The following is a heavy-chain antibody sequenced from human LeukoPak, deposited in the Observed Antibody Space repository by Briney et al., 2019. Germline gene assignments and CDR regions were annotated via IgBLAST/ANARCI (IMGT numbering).Heavy chain of an antibody. J-gene: IGHJ3*02. CDR1: GGSIRSDY. CDR2: THYSGSP. CDR3: ARDLPDDAFDI. Sequence: SETLSLTCTVSGGSIRSDYWSWIRQPPGKGLEWVGYTHYSGSPNYNPSLTSRVTISVDTSRNQFSLKLSSVTAADTAVYYCARDLPDDAFDIWGQGTMVTVSS. V-gene: IGHV4-59*01.